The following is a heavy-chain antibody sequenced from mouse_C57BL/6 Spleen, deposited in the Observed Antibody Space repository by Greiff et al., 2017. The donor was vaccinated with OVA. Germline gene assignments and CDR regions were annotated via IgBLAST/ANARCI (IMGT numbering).Heavy chain of an antibody. Sequence: QVQLQQPGAELVRPGSSVKLSCKASGYTFTSYWMHWVKQRPIQGLEWIGNIDPSDSETHYNQKFKDKATLTVDKSSSTAYMQLSSLTSEDSAVYYCAREGLLEAMDYWGQGTSVTVSS. D-gene: IGHD2-3*01. CDR2: IDPSDSET. CDR1: GYTFTSYW. CDR3: AREGLLEAMDY. J-gene: IGHJ4*01. V-gene: IGHV1-52*01.